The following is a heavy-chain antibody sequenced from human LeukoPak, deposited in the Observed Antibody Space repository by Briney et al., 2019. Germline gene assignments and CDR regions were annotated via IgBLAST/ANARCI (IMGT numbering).Heavy chain of an antibody. J-gene: IGHJ4*02. CDR1: GFTFSSYY. D-gene: IGHD1-14*01. V-gene: IGHV3-53*01. CDR2: IYSGGAI. CDR3: ARRPGN. Sequence: GGSLRLSCAASGFTFSSYYMHWVRQAPGKGLEWVSLIYSGGAIRYADSVKGRFTISRDSSKNTLFLQMNDLTVEDTARYYCARRPGNWGQGILVTVSS.